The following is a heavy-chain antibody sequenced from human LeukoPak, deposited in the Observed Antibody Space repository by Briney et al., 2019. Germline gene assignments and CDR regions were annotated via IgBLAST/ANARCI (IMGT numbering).Heavy chain of an antibody. CDR2: INHSGST. J-gene: IGHJ4*02. D-gene: IGHD5-12*01. V-gene: IGHV4-34*01. Sequence: SETLSLTCTVSGGSISSYYWSWIRQPPGKGLEWIGEINHSGSTNYNPSLKSRVTISVDTSKNQFSLKLSSVTAADTAVYYCARNTASTSGYDFDYWGQGTLVTVSS. CDR1: GGSISSYY. CDR3: ARNTASTSGYDFDY.